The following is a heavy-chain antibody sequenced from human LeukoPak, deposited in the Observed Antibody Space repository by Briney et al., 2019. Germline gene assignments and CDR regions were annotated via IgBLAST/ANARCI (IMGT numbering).Heavy chain of an antibody. D-gene: IGHD1-26*01. V-gene: IGHV3-9*01. Sequence: PGGSLRLSCAASGFTFDDYAMHWVRQAPGKGLEWVSGISWNSGSIGYADSVKGRFTISRDNAKNSLYLQMNSLRAEDTALYYCAKAGAWELAVGFDIWGQGTMVTVSS. CDR3: AKAGAWELAVGFDI. CDR2: ISWNSGSI. CDR1: GFTFDDYA. J-gene: IGHJ3*02.